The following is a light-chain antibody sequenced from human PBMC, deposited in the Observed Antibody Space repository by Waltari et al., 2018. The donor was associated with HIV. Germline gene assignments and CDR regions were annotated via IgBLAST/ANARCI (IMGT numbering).Light chain of an antibody. CDR1: QSVSSSY. V-gene: IGKV3-20*01. CDR3: QQYGSSPRT. Sequence: ETVLTQSPGTLPWPLGERASLSCRASQSVSSSYLACYQQKPGQAPRLLIYGAYSRATGIPVRFSGSGSGTDFTLTIRRLEPEDFAVYYCQQYGSSPRTFGQGTKLEIK. CDR2: GAY. J-gene: IGKJ2*01.